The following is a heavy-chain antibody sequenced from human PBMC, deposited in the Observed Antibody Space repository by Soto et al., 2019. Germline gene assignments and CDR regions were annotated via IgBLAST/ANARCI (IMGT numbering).Heavy chain of an antibody. D-gene: IGHD2-21*01. CDR3: ARHTPFYCGSAPSYSYYYMDV. CDR2: MYYSGTT. V-gene: IGHV4-39*01. Sequence: GNMYYSGTTYYNPSLNSRVTISVDTSKNQFSLKLSSVTAADTAVYYCARHTPFYCGSAPSYSYYYMDVWGKGTTVTVSS. J-gene: IGHJ6*03.